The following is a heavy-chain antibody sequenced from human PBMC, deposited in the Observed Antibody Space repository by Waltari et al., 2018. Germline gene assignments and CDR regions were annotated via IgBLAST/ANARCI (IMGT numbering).Heavy chain of an antibody. CDR2: ISSSSSDI. V-gene: IGHV3-21*01. D-gene: IGHD3-22*01. J-gene: IGHJ4*02. CDR1: GFTFSSHS. Sequence: EVQLVASGGGLVKPGGSLRLSCAASGFTFSSHSMNWLRQAPGKRLAWVSSISSSSSDIYYADSVKGRFTISRDNAKNSLYLQMNSLRAEDTAVYYCAREGPPDYYDSSGGPEDYWGQGTLVTVSS. CDR3: AREGPPDYYDSSGGPEDY.